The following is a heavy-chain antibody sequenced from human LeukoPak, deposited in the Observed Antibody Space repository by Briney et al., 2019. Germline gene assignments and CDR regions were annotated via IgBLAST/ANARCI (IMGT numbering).Heavy chain of an antibody. D-gene: IGHD6-19*01. J-gene: IGHJ4*02. Sequence: GGSLRLSCAASGFTVSSNYMSWVRQAPGKGLEWVGHINIVTERGTADYAAPVKGRFTISRDDSKSTLYLQMSSLNIEDTAVYFCTTHRGYSSGFNFDFWGQGTPVIVSS. V-gene: IGHV3-15*01. CDR1: GFTVSSNY. CDR2: INIVTERGTA. CDR3: TTHRGYSSGFNFDF.